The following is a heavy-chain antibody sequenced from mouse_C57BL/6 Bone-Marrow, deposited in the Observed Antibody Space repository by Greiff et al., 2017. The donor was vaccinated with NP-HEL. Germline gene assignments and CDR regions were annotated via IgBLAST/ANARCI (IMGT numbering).Heavy chain of an antibody. V-gene: IGHV1-15*01. D-gene: IGHD2-4*01. CDR3: TRVEITYYFDY. CDR2: IDPETGGT. Sequence: QVQLQQSGAELVRPGASVTLSCKASGYTFTDYEMHWVKQTPVHGLEWIGAIDPETGGTAYNQKFKGKAILTADKSSSTAYMELRSLTSEDSAVYYGTRVEITYYFDYWGQGTTLTVSS. CDR1: GYTFTDYE. J-gene: IGHJ2*01.